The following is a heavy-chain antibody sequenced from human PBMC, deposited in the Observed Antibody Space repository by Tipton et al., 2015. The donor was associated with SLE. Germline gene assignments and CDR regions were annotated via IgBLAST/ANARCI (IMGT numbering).Heavy chain of an antibody. Sequence: TLSLTCAVYGGSFSGYYWSWIRQPPGKGLEWIGEINHSGSTNYNPSLKSRVTISVDTSKNQFSLKLSSVTAADTAVYYCARGGGFRITGTNPWFDPWGQGTLVTVSS. D-gene: IGHD1-7*01. J-gene: IGHJ5*02. CDR2: INHSGST. CDR3: ARGGGFRITGTNPWFDP. V-gene: IGHV4-34*01. CDR1: GGSFSGYY.